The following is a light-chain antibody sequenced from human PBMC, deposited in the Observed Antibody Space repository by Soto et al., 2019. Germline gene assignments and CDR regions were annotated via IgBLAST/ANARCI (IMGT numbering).Light chain of an antibody. Sequence: EFVLTQSPATLSLSPGERATLSCRASQSVNSYLAWYQQKPGQAPRLLIYDISNRATGIPARFSGSGSGTDFTLEISRVETDDVGIYYCMQSTQLPPTFGQGTRLEIK. CDR2: DIS. J-gene: IGKJ5*01. V-gene: IGKV3-11*01. CDR3: MQSTQLPPT. CDR1: QSVNSY.